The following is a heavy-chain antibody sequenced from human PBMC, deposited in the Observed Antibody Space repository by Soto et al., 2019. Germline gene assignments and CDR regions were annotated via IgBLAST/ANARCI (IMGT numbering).Heavy chain of an antibody. J-gene: IGHJ6*03. D-gene: IGHD3-9*01. CDR3: ARAVGYYDILTGPGDYYYYMDV. CDR1: GFTFSSYS. V-gene: IGHV3-21*01. Sequence: GGSLRLSCAASGFTFSSYSMNWVRQAPGKGLEWVSSISSSSSYIYYADSVKGRFTISRDNAKNSLYLQMNSLRAEDTAVYYCARAVGYYDILTGPGDYYYYMDVWGKGTTVTVSS. CDR2: ISSSSSYI.